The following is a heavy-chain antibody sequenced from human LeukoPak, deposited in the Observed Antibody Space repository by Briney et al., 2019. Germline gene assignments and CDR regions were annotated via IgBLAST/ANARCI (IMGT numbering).Heavy chain of an antibody. J-gene: IGHJ6*03. CDR1: GGTFSMHG. CDR2: IIPIFGTV. V-gene: IGHV1-69*05. CDR3: ARDSLNSGSYSVDYYMDV. Sequence: SVKVSCKASGGTFSMHGISWVRQAPGQGPEWMGRIIPIFGTVNYSQKFQGGVTITTDESTSTAYMELSSLRSEDTAVYYCARDSLNSGSYSVDYYMDVWGKGTTVTVSS. D-gene: IGHD1-26*01.